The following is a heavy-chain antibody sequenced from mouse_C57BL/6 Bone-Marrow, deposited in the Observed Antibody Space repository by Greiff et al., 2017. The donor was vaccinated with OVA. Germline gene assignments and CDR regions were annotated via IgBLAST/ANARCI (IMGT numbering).Heavy chain of an antibody. V-gene: IGHV1-81*01. CDR3: ARWGGELRLRPAWFAD. CDR1: GYTFTSYG. D-gene: IGHD3-2*02. CDR2: IYPRSGNT. J-gene: IGHJ3*01. Sequence: QVQLQQSGAELARPGASVKLSCKASGYTFTSYGISWVKQRTGQGLEWIGEIYPRSGNTYYNEKFKGKATLTADKSSSTAYMELRSLTSEDSAVYFCARWGGELRLRPAWFADWGQGTLVTVSA.